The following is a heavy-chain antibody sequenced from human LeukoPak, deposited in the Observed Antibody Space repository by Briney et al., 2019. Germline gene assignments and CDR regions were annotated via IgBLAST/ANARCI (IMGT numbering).Heavy chain of an antibody. J-gene: IGHJ4*02. CDR2: ISFDGSNK. Sequence: GGPLRLSCAASGFXFSSYVIHWVRQAPGEGLEWVAVISFDGSNKYYGDSLKGRFTISRDNSKNTLYLQMNSLRGEDMAIYYCARDFGWLSGFDYWGQGTLVTVSS. CDR1: GFXFSSYV. CDR3: ARDFGWLSGFDY. D-gene: IGHD3-9*01. V-gene: IGHV3-30-3*01.